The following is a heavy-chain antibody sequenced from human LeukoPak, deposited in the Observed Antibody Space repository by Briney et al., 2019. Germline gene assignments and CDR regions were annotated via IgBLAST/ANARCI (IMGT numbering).Heavy chain of an antibody. J-gene: IGHJ3*02. V-gene: IGHV3-23*01. CDR3: AFPAHHWLVRGAFDI. Sequence: GGSLRLSCAASGLTFSRYAMTWVRQAPGKGLEWVSSTSGSGDRKYYADSVKGRFTISRDNSKNTLYLQMNSLRAEDTAVYYCAFPAHHWLVRGAFDIWGQGTMVTVSS. CDR2: TSGSGDRK. D-gene: IGHD6-19*01. CDR1: GLTFSRYA.